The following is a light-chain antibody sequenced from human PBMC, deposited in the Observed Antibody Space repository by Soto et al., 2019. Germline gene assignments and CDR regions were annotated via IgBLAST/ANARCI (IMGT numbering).Light chain of an antibody. CDR1: SSDVGGYNY. Sequence: QSVLTQPPSASGSPGQSVTISCTGTSSDVGGYNYVSWYQRHPGKAPKLMSYDVNQRPSGVPGRCSGSKSVTTASLTVSGLQAEDEADYNCSSYVGSNNPTVVLGGGTKLTVL. CDR2: DVN. CDR3: SSYVGSNNPTVV. J-gene: IGLJ2*01. V-gene: IGLV2-8*01.